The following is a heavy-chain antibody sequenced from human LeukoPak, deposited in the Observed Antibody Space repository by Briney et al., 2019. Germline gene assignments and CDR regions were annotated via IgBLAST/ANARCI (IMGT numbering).Heavy chain of an antibody. CDR2: INHSGST. V-gene: IGHV4-34*01. Sequence: SETLSLTCAVYGGSSSGYYCSWIRQPPGKGLEWIGEINHSGSTNYNPSLKSRVTISVDASKNLFALKLSSVTAADTAVYYCARDRYWGGGSCDLGWLDPWGEGTLVTVSS. CDR1: GGSSSGYY. J-gene: IGHJ5*02. D-gene: IGHD2-15*01. CDR3: ARDRYWGGGSCDLGWLDP.